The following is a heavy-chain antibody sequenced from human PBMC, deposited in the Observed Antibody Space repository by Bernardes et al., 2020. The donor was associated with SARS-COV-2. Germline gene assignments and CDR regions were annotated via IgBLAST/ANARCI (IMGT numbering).Heavy chain of an antibody. Sequence: ASMKVSCKASGYTFTDYYIHFVRQAPGQGLEWMGWVYAASGGTNFAQKFQGRVTMTRDTSTTTAYMDLRSLRPDDNAMYYCVASNWASGDAFDVWGQGTLVTVSS. CDR2: VYAASGGT. CDR1: GYTFTDYY. J-gene: IGHJ3*01. V-gene: IGHV1-2*02. CDR3: VASNWASGDAFDV. D-gene: IGHD7-27*01.